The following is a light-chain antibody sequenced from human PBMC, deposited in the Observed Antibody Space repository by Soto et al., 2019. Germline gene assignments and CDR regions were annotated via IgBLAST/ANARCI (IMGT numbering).Light chain of an antibody. CDR3: QKYNSAPYT. CDR1: QGISNY. CDR2: AAS. V-gene: IGKV1-27*01. Sequence: DIPMTQSPSSLSASVGDRVTITCRASQGISNYLAWYQQKPGQVPKLLIYAASTLHSGVPSRFSGSGSGTDFTLPNISLQPEDVATYNCQKYNSAPYTFGPGTKVDIK. J-gene: IGKJ3*01.